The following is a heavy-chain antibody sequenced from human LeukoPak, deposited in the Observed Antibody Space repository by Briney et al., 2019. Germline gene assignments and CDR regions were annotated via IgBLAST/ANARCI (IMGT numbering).Heavy chain of an antibody. CDR1: GGSFSGYY. J-gene: IGHJ4*02. Sequence: KPSETLSLTCAVYGGSFSGYYWSWIRQPPGKGLEWIGEVNHSGSTNYNPSLKSRVTISVDTSKNQFSLKLSSVTAADTAVYYCARGPACSSTSCSPPFDYWGQGTLVTVSS. CDR3: ARGPACSSTSCSPPFDY. V-gene: IGHV4-34*01. D-gene: IGHD2-2*01. CDR2: VNHSGST.